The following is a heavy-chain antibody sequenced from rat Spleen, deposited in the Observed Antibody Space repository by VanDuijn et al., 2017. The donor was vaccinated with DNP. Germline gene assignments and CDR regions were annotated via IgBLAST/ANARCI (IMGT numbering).Heavy chain of an antibody. CDR1: GFTFSDYY. CDR3: ATSSYYGYDYGFAY. CDR2: IINDGSRT. Sequence: EVQLVESGGGLVQPGRSLKLSCAASGFTFSDYYMAWVRQAPKKGLEWVATIINDGSRTYYRDSLKGRFTISRDNAKSTLYLQMDSLRSEDTATYYCATSSYYGYDYGFAYWGQGTLVTVSS. V-gene: IGHV5S10*01. J-gene: IGHJ3*01. D-gene: IGHD1-7*01.